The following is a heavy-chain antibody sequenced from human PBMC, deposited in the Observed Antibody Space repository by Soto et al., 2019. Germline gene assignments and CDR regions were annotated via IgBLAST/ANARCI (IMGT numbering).Heavy chain of an antibody. V-gene: IGHV4-31*03. Sequence: QVQLQESGPGLVKPSQTLSLTCTVSGGSISSGGYYWSWIRQHPGKGLERIGYIYYSGSTYYNPSIKRRVTISVDKSKNQFSLKLSSVTAADTAVYYCARFNRGYSYGSHYYYGMDVWGQGTTVTVSS. J-gene: IGHJ6*02. D-gene: IGHD5-18*01. CDR1: GGSISSGGYY. CDR3: ARFNRGYSYGSHYYYGMDV. CDR2: IYYSGST.